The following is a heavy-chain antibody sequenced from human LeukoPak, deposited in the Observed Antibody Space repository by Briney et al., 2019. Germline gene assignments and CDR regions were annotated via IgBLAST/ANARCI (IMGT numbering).Heavy chain of an antibody. D-gene: IGHD3-9*01. V-gene: IGHV5-51*01. CDR1: GYNFTNYG. CDR2: IDPGEADS. J-gene: IGHJ4*02. Sequence: GDSLKISGQGSGYNFTNYGIGWVGQTPGKGLEWIGIIDPGEADSRYRPSFQGQVTISADKSINTASLRWGSLKVADTAMYHCARLGRYDVLPGPDYWGQGTLVTVSS. CDR3: ARLGRYDVLPGPDY.